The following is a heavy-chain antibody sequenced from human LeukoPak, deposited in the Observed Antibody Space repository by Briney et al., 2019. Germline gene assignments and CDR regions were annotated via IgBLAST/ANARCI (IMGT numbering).Heavy chain of an antibody. D-gene: IGHD5-18*01. CDR1: GYTFSGFY. CDR3: ARTRRGGAMAIGSYYFDY. CDR2: MNPNSGNT. V-gene: IGHV1-8*03. J-gene: IGHJ4*02. Sequence: GASVKVSCKASGYTFSGFYIHWVRQATGQGLEWMGWMNPNSGNTGYAQKFQGRVTITRNTSISTAYMELSSLRSEDTAVYYCARTRRGGAMAIGSYYFDYWGQGTLVTVSS.